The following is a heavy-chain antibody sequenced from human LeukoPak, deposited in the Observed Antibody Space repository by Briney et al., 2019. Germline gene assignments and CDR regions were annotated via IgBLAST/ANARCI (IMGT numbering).Heavy chain of an antibody. D-gene: IGHD3-9*01. V-gene: IGHV3-74*01. CDR3: ARDRQDYDILTGYYPTGGTNY. CDR2: INSDGSST. Sequence: GGSLRLSCAASGFTFSSYAMHWVRQAPGKGLVWVSRINSDGSSTSYADSVKGRFTISRDNAKNTLYLQMNSLRAEDTAVYYCARDRQDYDILTGYYPTGGTNYWGQGTLVTVSS. CDR1: GFTFSSYA. J-gene: IGHJ4*02.